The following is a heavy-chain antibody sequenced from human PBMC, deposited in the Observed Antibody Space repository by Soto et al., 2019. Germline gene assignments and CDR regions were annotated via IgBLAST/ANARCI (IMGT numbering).Heavy chain of an antibody. CDR1: GFAFSSYA. CDR2: ISYDASNK. J-gene: IGHJ3*01. CDR3: ARDRCRGGSCYRTYAFDL. V-gene: IGHV3-30-3*01. D-gene: IGHD2-15*01. Sequence: GGSLRLSCAASGFAFSSYAMHWVRRAPGKGLEWVAVISYDASNKYYADSLKGRFTISRDDAKNSLFLQMNSLRAEDTAVYYCARDRCRGGSCYRTYAFDLWGQGTMVTVSS.